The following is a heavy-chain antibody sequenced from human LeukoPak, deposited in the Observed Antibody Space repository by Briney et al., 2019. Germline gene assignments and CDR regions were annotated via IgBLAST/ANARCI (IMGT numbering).Heavy chain of an antibody. CDR1: GFTFSNAW. V-gene: IGHV3-30*18. CDR3: AKVGAGGWLVRSDY. CDR2: ISYDGSNK. J-gene: IGHJ4*02. D-gene: IGHD6-19*01. Sequence: PGGSLRLSCAASGFTFSNAWMNWVRQAPGKGLEWVAVISYDGSNKYYADSVKGRFTISRDNSKNTLYLQMNSLRAEDTAVYYCAKVGAGGWLVRSDYWGQGTLVTVSS.